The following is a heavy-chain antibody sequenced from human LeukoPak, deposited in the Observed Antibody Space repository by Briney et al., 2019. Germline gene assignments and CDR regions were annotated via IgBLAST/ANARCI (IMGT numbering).Heavy chain of an antibody. J-gene: IGHJ4*02. D-gene: IGHD4/OR15-4a*01. CDR3: AKAGLVRGGALDS. CDR1: GFTFSTYA. CDR2: ITGTGDGT. Sequence: GGSLRLSCAASGFTFSTYAMTWVRQAPGKGLEWVSSITGTGDGTSAADSVKGRFTISRDSSKHTLYLQMNSLGVEDTAVYYCAKAGLVRGGALDSWGQGTLVTVSS. V-gene: IGHV3-23*01.